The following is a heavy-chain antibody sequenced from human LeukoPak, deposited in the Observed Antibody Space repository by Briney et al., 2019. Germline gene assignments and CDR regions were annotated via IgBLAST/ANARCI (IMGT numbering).Heavy chain of an antibody. V-gene: IGHV3-7*01. J-gene: IGHJ2*01. Sequence: GESLRLSCEASGFVFSRNWMTRVRQAPGKGLEWVANIRQDGREIYYVDSVKGRFTISRDNAKSSMYLQMNSLGAEDTAVYYCASGGVVGPSTYWFYDLWGRGTRVTVSS. D-gene: IGHD1-26*01. CDR2: IRQDGREI. CDR1: GFVFSRNW. CDR3: ASGGVVGPSTYWFYDL.